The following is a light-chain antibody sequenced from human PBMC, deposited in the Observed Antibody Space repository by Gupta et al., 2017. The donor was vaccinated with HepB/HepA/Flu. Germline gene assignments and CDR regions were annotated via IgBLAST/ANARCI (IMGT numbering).Light chain of an antibody. J-gene: IGKJ1*01. V-gene: IGKV3-15*01. Sequence: EIVITQSPATQSVSPGERATLSCRASQSVSSNLAWYQQTPGQPPRLLIYGASTRATGIPARFSGSGSGTEFTLTISSLQSEDFAVYYCQQYNNLRRTFGQGTKVEIK. CDR1: QSVSSN. CDR2: GAS. CDR3: QQYNNLRRT.